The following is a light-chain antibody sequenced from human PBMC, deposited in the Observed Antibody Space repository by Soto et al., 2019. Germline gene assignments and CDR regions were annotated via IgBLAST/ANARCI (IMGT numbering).Light chain of an antibody. CDR3: QQSYSIPYT. CDR2: AAS. J-gene: IGKJ3*01. CDR1: QSISTY. Sequence: DIQMTQSPSSLSASIGDRVAITCRASQSISTYLNWYQVRPGKAPQLLIYAASTLHSGVPSRFSGSGSGTDFTLTISSLQPEDFATYYCQQSYSIPYTFGPGTKVDFK. V-gene: IGKV1-39*01.